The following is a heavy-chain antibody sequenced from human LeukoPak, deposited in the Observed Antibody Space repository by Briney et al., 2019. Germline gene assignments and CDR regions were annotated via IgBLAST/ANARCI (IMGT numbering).Heavy chain of an antibody. Sequence: GGSLRLSCAASGYTFSSYEMIWVRQAPGKGLEWVSYISSSGSTIYYADSVKGRFTISRDNAKNSLYLQMNSLRAEDTAVYYCARDQEGSRVAWGIDYWGQGTLVTVSS. CDR2: ISSSGSTI. CDR1: GYTFSSYE. D-gene: IGHD6-13*01. CDR3: ARDQEGSRVAWGIDY. J-gene: IGHJ4*02. V-gene: IGHV3-48*03.